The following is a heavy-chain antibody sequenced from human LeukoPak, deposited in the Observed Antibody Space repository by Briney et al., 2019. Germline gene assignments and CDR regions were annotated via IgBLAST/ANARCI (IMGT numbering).Heavy chain of an antibody. V-gene: IGHV3-23*01. CDR3: AKDQAPTVGATDY. CDR1: GFTFSINA. D-gene: IGHD1-26*01. Sequence: GGSLRLSCAASGFTFSINAMSWVRQAPGKGLEWVSTIGDTDIMTHYADSVKGRFTISRDDSRNTLYLQVNSLRADDTAVYYCAKDQAPTVGATDYWGQGTLVTVSS. CDR2: IGDTDIMT. J-gene: IGHJ4*02.